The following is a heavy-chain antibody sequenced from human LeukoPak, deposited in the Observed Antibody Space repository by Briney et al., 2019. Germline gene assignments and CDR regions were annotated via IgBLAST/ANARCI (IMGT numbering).Heavy chain of an antibody. CDR3: AKDLTTGTLSFDS. J-gene: IGHJ4*02. V-gene: IGHV3-33*06. CDR2: IWYDGSNY. Sequence: GGYLRLSCAASGFTFSSYSMNWVRQAPGKGLEWVAVIWYDGSNYYYADSVRGRFTISRDNSKNTLYLQMNSLRAEDTAVFYCAKDLTTGTLSFDSWGQGTLVTVSS. CDR1: GFTFSSYS. D-gene: IGHD1-1*01.